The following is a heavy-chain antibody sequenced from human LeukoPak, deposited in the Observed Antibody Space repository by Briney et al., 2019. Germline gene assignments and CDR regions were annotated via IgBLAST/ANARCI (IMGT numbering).Heavy chain of an antibody. V-gene: IGHV3-23*01. Sequence: GGPLRLSCAASGFTFSSYAMSWVRQAPGKGLEWVSAISGSGGSTYYADSVKGRFTISRDNSKNTLYLQMNSLRAEDTAVYYCAKMETYYYDSSGYYLSPFDPWGQGTLVTVSS. D-gene: IGHD3-22*01. J-gene: IGHJ5*02. CDR3: AKMETYYYDSSGYYLSPFDP. CDR1: GFTFSSYA. CDR2: ISGSGGST.